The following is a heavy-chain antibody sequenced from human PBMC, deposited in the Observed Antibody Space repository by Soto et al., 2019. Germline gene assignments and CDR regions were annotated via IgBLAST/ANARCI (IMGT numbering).Heavy chain of an antibody. V-gene: IGHV3-48*03. Sequence: PGWSLRLSCAASGFAFSRFETNWVRQAPGKGLERGSYISSSGDIIKYSDSVKGRFSISRDNAKDSLYLQMNSLRADDTAVYYCVRVRQIISNWNYVGVCDYWGQGTLVTVSS. J-gene: IGHJ4*02. CDR2: ISSSGDII. CDR3: VRVRQIISNWNYVGVCDY. D-gene: IGHD1-7*01. CDR1: GFAFSRFE.